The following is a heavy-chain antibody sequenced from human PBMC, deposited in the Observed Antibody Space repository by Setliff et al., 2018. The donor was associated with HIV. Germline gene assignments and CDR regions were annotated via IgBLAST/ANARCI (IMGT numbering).Heavy chain of an antibody. D-gene: IGHD1-1*01. CDR2: IIPIFGTP. V-gene: IGHV1-69*05. Sequence: ASVKVSCKASGGIFSRFAFSWVRQAPGQGLEWMGGIIPIFGTPNYAQKFQGRVTITTDESTNTVYMELYSLTSEDTAIYYCASSAGAVPTTAPYGDYYYYLYMDVWGKGTTVTVS. CDR3: ASSAGAVPTTAPYGDYYYYLYMDV. J-gene: IGHJ6*03. CDR1: GGIFSRFA.